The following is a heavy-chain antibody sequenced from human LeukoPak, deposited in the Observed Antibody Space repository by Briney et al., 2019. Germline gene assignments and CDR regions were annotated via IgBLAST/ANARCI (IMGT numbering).Heavy chain of an antibody. CDR3: ARGTYYDFWSGSAYYFDY. V-gene: IGHV3-74*01. Sequence: GGSLRLSCAASGFIFSSYWMHWVRQAPGKGLVWVSRINSDGSSTSYADSVKGRFTISRDNAKNSLYLQMNSLRAEDTAVYYCARGTYYDFWSGSAYYFDYWGQGTLVTVSS. D-gene: IGHD3-3*01. J-gene: IGHJ4*02. CDR2: INSDGSST. CDR1: GFIFSSYW.